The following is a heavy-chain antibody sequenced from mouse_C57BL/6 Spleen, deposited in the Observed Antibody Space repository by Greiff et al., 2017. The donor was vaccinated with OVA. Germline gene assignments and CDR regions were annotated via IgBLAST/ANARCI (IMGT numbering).Heavy chain of an antibody. CDR3: ARGEITTAFDY. J-gene: IGHJ2*01. Sequence: QVQLQQSGAELVRPGTSVKVSCKASGYAFTNYLIEWVKQRPGQGLEWIGVINPGSGGTNYNEKFKGKATLTADKSSSTAYMQLSSLTSEDSAVYFCARGEITTAFDYWGQGTTLTVSS. CDR2: INPGSGGT. V-gene: IGHV1-54*01. D-gene: IGHD1-2*01. CDR1: GYAFTNYL.